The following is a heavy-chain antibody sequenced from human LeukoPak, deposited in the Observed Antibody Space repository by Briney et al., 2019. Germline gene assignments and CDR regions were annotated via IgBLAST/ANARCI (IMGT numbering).Heavy chain of an antibody. D-gene: IGHD2-2*02. CDR1: GFTFSGSA. CDR3: TTLRCTSTSCSTYTFDI. J-gene: IGHJ3*02. CDR2: IRSKTNSYAT. V-gene: IGHV3-73*01. Sequence: GGSLRLSCGASGFTFSGSAMHWVRQTPGKGLEWVGRIRSKTNSYATAYAASVKGRFAISRDDSKNTAYLQMNRLKTEDTAVYYCTTLRCTSTSCSTYTFDIWGQGTMVTVSS.